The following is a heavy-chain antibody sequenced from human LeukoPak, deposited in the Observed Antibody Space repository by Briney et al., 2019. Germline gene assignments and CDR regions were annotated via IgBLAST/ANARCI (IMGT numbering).Heavy chain of an antibody. CDR3: AREYYYDSSGYLEAFDI. D-gene: IGHD3-22*01. V-gene: IGHV3-33*01. Sequence: GGSLRLSCAASGFTFSSHGMHWVRQAPGKGLEWVAVIWYDGSNKYYAESVKGRSTISRDNSKNTLHLQMNSLRAEDTAVYYCAREYYYDSSGYLEAFDIWGQGTMVTVSS. CDR2: IWYDGSNK. CDR1: GFTFSSHG. J-gene: IGHJ3*02.